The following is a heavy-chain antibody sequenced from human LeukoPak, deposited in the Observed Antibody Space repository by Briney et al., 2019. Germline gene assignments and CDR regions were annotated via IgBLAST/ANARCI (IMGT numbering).Heavy chain of an antibody. J-gene: IGHJ3*02. Sequence: GGSLRLSCAASGFSINTYWMHWVRQAPGKGLVWVSHINADGSSTNYADSVKGRFTISRDNAKNTLYLQMNSLRAEDTAVYFCARDPTAFDIWGQGTMVTVSS. D-gene: IGHD3-3*01. V-gene: IGHV3-74*01. CDR2: INADGSST. CDR3: ARDPTAFDI. CDR1: GFSINTYW.